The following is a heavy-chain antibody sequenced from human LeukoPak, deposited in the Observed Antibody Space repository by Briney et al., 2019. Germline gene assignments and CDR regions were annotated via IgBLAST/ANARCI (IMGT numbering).Heavy chain of an antibody. CDR1: GFTFSSYA. V-gene: IGHV3-30*14. CDR3: ARDLTVAVTEVGY. D-gene: IGHD6-19*01. J-gene: IGHJ4*02. Sequence: GGSLRLSCAASGFTFSSYAMHWVRQAPGKGLEWVAVISYDGSNKYYADSVKGRFTISRDNSKNTLYLQMNSLRAEDTAVYYCARDLTVAVTEVGYWGQGTLVTVSS. CDR2: ISYDGSNK.